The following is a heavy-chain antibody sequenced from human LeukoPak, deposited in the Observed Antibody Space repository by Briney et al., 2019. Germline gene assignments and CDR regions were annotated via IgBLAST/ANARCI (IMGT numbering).Heavy chain of an antibody. CDR1: GGSISSGGYY. V-gene: IGHV4-31*03. Sequence: SQTLSLTCTVSGGSISSGGYYWSWIRQHPGKGLEWIGYIYYSGSTYYNPSLKSRVTISVDTSKNQFSLKLSSVTAADTAVYYCARAGYSSSWYNWFDPWGQGTLGTVSS. CDR2: IYYSGST. D-gene: IGHD6-13*01. J-gene: IGHJ5*02. CDR3: ARAGYSSSWYNWFDP.